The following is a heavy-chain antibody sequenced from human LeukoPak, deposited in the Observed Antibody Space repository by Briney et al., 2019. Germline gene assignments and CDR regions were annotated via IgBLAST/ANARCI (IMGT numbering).Heavy chain of an antibody. CDR1: GYTFTSYG. CDR2: ISAYNGNT. Sequence: GASVKVSCKASGYTFTSYGISWVRQAPGQGLEWMGWISAYNGNTNYAQKFQGRVTITTDESTSTAYMELSSLRSEDTAVYYCARDRSSSWYPNWFDPWGQGTLVTVSS. V-gene: IGHV1-18*01. CDR3: ARDRSSSWYPNWFDP. J-gene: IGHJ5*02. D-gene: IGHD6-13*01.